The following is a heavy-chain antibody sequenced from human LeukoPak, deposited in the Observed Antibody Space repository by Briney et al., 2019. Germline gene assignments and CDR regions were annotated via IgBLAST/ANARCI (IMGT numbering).Heavy chain of an antibody. J-gene: IGHJ4*02. CDR3: ARSAVAGTLSAYYFHY. Sequence: ASVKVSCKASGYTFTSYGISWVRQAPGQGLEWMGWISAYNGNTKYAQKVQGRVSLTTDTSTSTAYMELRSLRSDDTAVYYCARSAVAGTLSAYYFHYWGQGTLVTVSS. CDR1: GYTFTSYG. D-gene: IGHD6-19*01. CDR2: ISAYNGNT. V-gene: IGHV1-18*01.